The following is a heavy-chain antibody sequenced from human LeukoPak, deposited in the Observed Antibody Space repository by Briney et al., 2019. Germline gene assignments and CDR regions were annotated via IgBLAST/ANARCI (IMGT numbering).Heavy chain of an antibody. CDR1: GFSFSSFA. V-gene: IGHV3-23*01. D-gene: IGHD1-1*01. J-gene: IGHJ4*02. Sequence: PGGSLRLSCAASGFSFSSFAMTWVRQAPGKGLEWVSTIRSNGATAYNADSVKGRFTISRDSSKNTVYLQMNSLRVEDTAIYYCARGQEFDDGVFDSWCQGTLVTVSS. CDR3: ARGQEFDDGVFDS. CDR2: IRSNGATA.